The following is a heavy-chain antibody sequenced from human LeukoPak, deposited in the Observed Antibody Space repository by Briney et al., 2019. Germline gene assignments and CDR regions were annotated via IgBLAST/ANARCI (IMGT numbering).Heavy chain of an antibody. CDR3: AKGRGFCSGGSCYYYYYIDV. V-gene: IGHV3-23*01. CDR2: ISGSADST. Sequence: PGGSLRLPCAASGFTFSSYAMSWVRQAPGKGLEWVSGISGSADSTYYADSVKGRLTISRDNSKNTLFLQMNSLRAEDTALYYCAKGRGFCSGGSCYYYYYIDVWGKGTTVSVSS. J-gene: IGHJ6*03. CDR1: GFTFSSYA. D-gene: IGHD2-15*01.